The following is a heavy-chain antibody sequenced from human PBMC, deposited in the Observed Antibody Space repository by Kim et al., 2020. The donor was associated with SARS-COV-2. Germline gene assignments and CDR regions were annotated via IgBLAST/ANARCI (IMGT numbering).Heavy chain of an antibody. Sequence: YIYYGDSLRGRFSISRDNAKRSLVLQMNSLRVEDTSVYYCAGGPSLGLLQFWGQGALVVVSS. CDR2: YI. CDR3: AGGPSLGLLQF. D-gene: IGHD3-3*01. V-gene: IGHV3-21*01. J-gene: IGHJ4*02.